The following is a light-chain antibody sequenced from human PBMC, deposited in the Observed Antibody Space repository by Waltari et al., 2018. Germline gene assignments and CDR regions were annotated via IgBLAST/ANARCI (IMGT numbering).Light chain of an antibody. J-gene: IGKJ5*01. Sequence: EIVMTQSPATLSVSPGERATLSCRARQSISTNLAWYQQKPGQAPRLLIYGASTRATGFPASFIGSGFGTEFTLTISSLRSEDFAVYYCQHYHNWPPITFGQGTRLEIK. CDR3: QHYHNWPPIT. CDR2: GAS. CDR1: QSISTN. V-gene: IGKV3-15*01.